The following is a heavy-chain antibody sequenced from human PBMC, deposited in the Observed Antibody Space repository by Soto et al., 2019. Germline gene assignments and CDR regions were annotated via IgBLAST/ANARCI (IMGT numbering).Heavy chain of an antibody. J-gene: IGHJ4*02. CDR1: GGSISSGGYY. Sequence: PSETLSLTCTVSGGSISSGGYYWSWIRQHPGKGLEWIGYIYYTGSTYHNPSLRSRATISVDTSKNQVSLKLTSVTAADTAVYYCARKIFSDRSGYYYWGRGTLVTVSS. D-gene: IGHD3-22*01. V-gene: IGHV4-31*03. CDR3: ARKIFSDRSGYYY. CDR2: IYYTGST.